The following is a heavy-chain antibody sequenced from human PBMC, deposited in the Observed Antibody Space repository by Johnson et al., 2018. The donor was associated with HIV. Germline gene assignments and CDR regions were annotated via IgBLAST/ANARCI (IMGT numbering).Heavy chain of an antibody. D-gene: IGHD6-6*01. V-gene: IGHV3-30-3*01. Sequence: QVQLVESGGGVVQPGRSLRLSCAASGFTFSSYAMHWVRQAPGKGLEWVAVISYDGNNKYYADSVKGRFTISRDNSKNTLFLQMNSLRPEDTAVYYCARDMGHRQLARDAFDIWGQGTMVTVSS. J-gene: IGHJ3*02. CDR3: ARDMGHRQLARDAFDI. CDR1: GFTFSSYA. CDR2: ISYDGNNK.